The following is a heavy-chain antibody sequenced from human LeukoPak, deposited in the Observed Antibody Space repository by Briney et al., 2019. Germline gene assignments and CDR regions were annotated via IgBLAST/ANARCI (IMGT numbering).Heavy chain of an antibody. CDR1: GFTFSSYS. CDR2: ISSSSSYI. CDR3: ARAVTVVTNNWFDP. Sequence: GGSLRLSCAASGFTFSSYSMNWVRQAPGKGLEWVSSISSSSSYIYYADPVKGRLTISRDNAKNSLYLQMNSLRAEDTAVYYCARAVTVVTNNWFDPWGQGTLVTVSS. V-gene: IGHV3-21*01. J-gene: IGHJ5*02. D-gene: IGHD4-23*01.